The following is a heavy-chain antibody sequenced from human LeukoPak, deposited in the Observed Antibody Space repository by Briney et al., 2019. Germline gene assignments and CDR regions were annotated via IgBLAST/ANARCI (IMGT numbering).Heavy chain of an antibody. V-gene: IGHV4-31*03. J-gene: IGHJ4*02. Sequence: SQTLSLTRTVSGGSVSSGGYYWSWIPQHPGKGLEWIGYIYYSDSYYSPSLKSRVSISVDTSKNQFSLNLNSVTAADTAVYYCARGVLTGYYGDFDYWGQGTLVTVSS. CDR1: GGSVSSGGYY. CDR3: ARGVLTGYYGDFDY. D-gene: IGHD3-9*01. CDR2: IYYSDS.